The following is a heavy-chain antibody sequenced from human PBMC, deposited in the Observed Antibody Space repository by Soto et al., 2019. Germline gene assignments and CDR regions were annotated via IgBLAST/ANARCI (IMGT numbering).Heavy chain of an antibody. Sequence: QVQLVQSGAEVKKPGASVKVSCKASGYIFTSYYMHWVRQAPGQGLERMGTIDPSAGSTTYAQNFQGRVTTTRDTSTSTVYLELNSLRSEYTAVYYCARSPVPTGTTLYYFDYWGQGTLVTVSS. V-gene: IGHV1-46*01. CDR3: ARSPVPTGTTLYYFDY. CDR2: IDPSAGST. J-gene: IGHJ4*02. CDR1: GYIFTSYY. D-gene: IGHD1-1*01.